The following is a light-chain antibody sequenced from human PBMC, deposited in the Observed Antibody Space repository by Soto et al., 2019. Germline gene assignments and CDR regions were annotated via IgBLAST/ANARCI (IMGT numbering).Light chain of an antibody. CDR1: SSNIGSKT. CDR2: SNS. J-gene: IGLJ3*02. Sequence: QAVVTQPPSASGTPGQRVTLSCSGSSSNIGSKTANWYQQFPGTAPKLLIYSNSRRPSGIPERFSGSKSGTSASLAISDLQSEDEAEYYCSAWDDSLNAWVFGGGTKVTVL. CDR3: SAWDDSLNAWV. V-gene: IGLV1-44*01.